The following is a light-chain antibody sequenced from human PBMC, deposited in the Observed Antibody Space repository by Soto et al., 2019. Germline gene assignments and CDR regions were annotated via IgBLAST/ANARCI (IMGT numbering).Light chain of an antibody. V-gene: IGKV3-20*01. CDR1: QSVSDMY. CDR3: QHYGTSAL. CDR2: AS. J-gene: IGKJ3*01. Sequence: EIVLTQSPGTLSLSPGERATLSCRASQSVSDMYLAWYQQKPGQAPRLLIYASNRATGIPDRFSGSGSGTDVTLTISRLEPEDFAAYYCQHYGTSALFGPGTKVEIK.